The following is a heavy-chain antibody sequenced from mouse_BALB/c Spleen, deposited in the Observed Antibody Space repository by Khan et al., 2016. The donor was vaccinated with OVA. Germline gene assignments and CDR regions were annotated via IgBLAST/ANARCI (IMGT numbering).Heavy chain of an antibody. J-gene: IGHJ4*01. Sequence: DLVKPGASVKLSCKASGYTFTSYWINWIKQRPGQGLEWIGRIAPGSGSTYYNEMFKGKATLTVDTSSSTAYIQLSSLSSEDSAVYFCARSNDYGSSLYAMDYWGQGTSVTVSS. CDR2: IAPGSGST. CDR1: GYTFTSYW. D-gene: IGHD1-1*01. V-gene: IGHV1S41*01. CDR3: ARSNDYGSSLYAMDY.